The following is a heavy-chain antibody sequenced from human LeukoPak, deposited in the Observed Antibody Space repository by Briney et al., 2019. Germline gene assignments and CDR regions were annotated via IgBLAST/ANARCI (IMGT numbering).Heavy chain of an antibody. CDR3: ARGGWYPESFQH. Sequence: SETLSLTCTVSGGSISSYYWNWSRQPPGKGLEWIGYIYYSGSTNYNPSLKSRVTISVDTSKNQFSLKLSSVTAADTAVYYCARGGWYPESFQHWGQGALVTVSS. D-gene: IGHD6-19*01. CDR1: GGSISSYY. CDR2: IYYSGST. V-gene: IGHV4-59*01. J-gene: IGHJ1*01.